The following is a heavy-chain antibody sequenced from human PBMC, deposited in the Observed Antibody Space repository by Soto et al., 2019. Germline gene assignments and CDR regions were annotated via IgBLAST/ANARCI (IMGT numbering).Heavy chain of an antibody. J-gene: IGHJ4*02. CDR2: IYYTVSA. CDR3: AKTPNIPTLPIDF. Sequence: SQTLSLTCTVSGDSVSTSRYFCTCLQHPPGKGLEWIGDIYYTVSARYSPSLKSRVTISLDTSKNQFALNLNSVTAADTALYYCAKTPNIPTLPIDFWGQGALVT. CDR1: GDSVSTSRYF. V-gene: IGHV4-61*01. D-gene: IGHD2-2*02.